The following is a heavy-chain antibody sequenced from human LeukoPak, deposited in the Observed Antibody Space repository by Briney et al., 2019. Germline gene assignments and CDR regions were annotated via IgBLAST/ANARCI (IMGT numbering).Heavy chain of an antibody. CDR3: ARRVRKGYCSSTSCSEEAFDI. D-gene: IGHD2-2*01. V-gene: IGHV4-31*03. J-gene: IGHJ3*02. CDR1: GGSISSGGYS. Sequence: SETLSLTCTVSGGSISSGGYSWSWLRQHPGKGLEWIGYIYYSGSTYYNPSLKSRVTISVDTSKNQFSLKLSSVTAADTAVYYCARRVRKGYCSSTSCSEEAFDIWGHGTLVTVSS. CDR2: IYYSGST.